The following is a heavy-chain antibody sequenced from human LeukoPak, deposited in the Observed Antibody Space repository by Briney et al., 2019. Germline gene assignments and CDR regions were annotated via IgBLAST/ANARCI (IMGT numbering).Heavy chain of an antibody. CDR1: GGSISSGSYY. V-gene: IGHV4-61*02. D-gene: IGHD4-17*01. CDR2: IYTSGST. CDR3: ARVGDYGDYDDYFDY. Sequence: SQTLSLTCTVSGGSISSGSYYWSWIRQPAGKGLEWIGRIYTSGSTNYNPSLKSRVTISVDTSKNQFSLKLSSVTAADTAVYYCARVGDYGDYDDYFDYWGQGTLVTVSS. J-gene: IGHJ4*02.